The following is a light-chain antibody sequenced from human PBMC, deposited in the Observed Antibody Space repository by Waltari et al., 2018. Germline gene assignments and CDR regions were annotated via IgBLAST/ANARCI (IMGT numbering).Light chain of an antibody. CDR1: SRDVGAYNY. CDR2: DVS. Sequence: QSALTQAASGSGSPGQSIAISCPGPSRDVGAYNYVSWYQQHPGKAPKLMIYDVSNRPSGVSNRFSGSKSGNTASLTISGLQAEDEADYYCSSFTSSSTVLFGGGTRLSVL. J-gene: IGLJ2*01. V-gene: IGLV2-14*03. CDR3: SSFTSSSTVL.